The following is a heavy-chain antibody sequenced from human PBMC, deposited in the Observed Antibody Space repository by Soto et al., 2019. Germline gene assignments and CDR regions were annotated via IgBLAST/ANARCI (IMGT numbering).Heavy chain of an antibody. D-gene: IGHD2-2*02. V-gene: IGHV1-69*01. Sequence: QVQLVQSGAEVKKPGSSVKVSCKASGGTFSSYAISWVRQAPGQGLEWMGGIIPIFGTANYAQKFQGRVTITADESTSTAYMELSSLRSEDTAVYYCERGDGDGYTRRAYWYFDLWGRGTLVTVSS. J-gene: IGHJ2*01. CDR3: ERGDGDGYTRRAYWYFDL. CDR1: GGTFSSYA. CDR2: IIPIFGTA.